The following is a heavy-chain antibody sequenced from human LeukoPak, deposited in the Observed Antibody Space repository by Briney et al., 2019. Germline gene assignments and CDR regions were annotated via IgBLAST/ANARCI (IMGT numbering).Heavy chain of an antibody. CDR1: GFTFSDYY. J-gene: IGHJ3*02. D-gene: IGHD1-26*01. V-gene: IGHV3-11*01. CDR2: ISSSGSTI. CDR3: ARGIGELRRAFDI. Sequence: GGSLRLSCAASGFTFSDYYMSWIRHPPGKGLELVSYISSSGSTIYYADSVKGRFTISRDNAKNSLYLQMNSLRVEDTAVYYCARGIGELRRAFDIWGQGTMVTVSS.